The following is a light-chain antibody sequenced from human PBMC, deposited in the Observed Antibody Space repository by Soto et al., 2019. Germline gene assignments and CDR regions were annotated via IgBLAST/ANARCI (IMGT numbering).Light chain of an antibody. CDR1: QSLNND. CDR2: DAS. Sequence: DLQISQSPSSRSASVGDRVTITCRASQSLNNDLAWYQQKPGKAPNLLIYDASTLERGVPSRFSGTGSGTEFTLAINSLQPDDFATYYCQQYHRSSITFGQGTRLEIK. CDR3: QQYHRSSIT. J-gene: IGKJ5*01. V-gene: IGKV1-5*01.